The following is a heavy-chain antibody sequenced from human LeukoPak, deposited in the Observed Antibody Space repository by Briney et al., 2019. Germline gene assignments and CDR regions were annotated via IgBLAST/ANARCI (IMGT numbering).Heavy chain of an antibody. CDR2: INHSGST. J-gene: IGHJ5*02. CDR1: GGSFSGYY. V-gene: IGHV4-34*01. CDR3: ARGPYYDFWSGPARGNWFDP. Sequence: SGTLALTCAGYGGSFSGYYWRGIRPPPGKGRGGVGEINHSGSTNYNPSLKSRVTISVDPSKTQFSLKLSSVTAADTAVYYCARGPYYDFWSGPARGNWFDPWGQGTLVTVSS. D-gene: IGHD3-3*01.